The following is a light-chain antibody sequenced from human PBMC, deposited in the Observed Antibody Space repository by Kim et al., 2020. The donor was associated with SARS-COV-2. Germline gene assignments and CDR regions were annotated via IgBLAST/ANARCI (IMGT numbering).Light chain of an antibody. CDR1: QSVNPY. V-gene: IGKV3-11*01. CDR3: QLRTNWLT. J-gene: IGKJ4*01. Sequence: SLFPGERATLSCRASQSVNPYLAWYQQKPGQAPRLLIYDASKRATGIPARFSGSGSGTDFTLTISSLEPDDFAVYYCQLRTNWLTSGGGTKVDIK. CDR2: DAS.